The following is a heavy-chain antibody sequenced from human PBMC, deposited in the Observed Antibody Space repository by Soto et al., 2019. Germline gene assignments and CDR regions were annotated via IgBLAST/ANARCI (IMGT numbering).Heavy chain of an antibody. CDR3: ARQDAYPYYYYGMDV. J-gene: IGHJ6*02. D-gene: IGHD3-16*01. CDR2: IDPSDSYT. Sequence: PGESLKISCKGSGYSFTSYCISWVRQMPGKGLEWMGRIDPSDSYTNYSPSFQGHVTISADKSISTAYLQWSSLKASDTAMYYCARQDAYPYYYYGMDVWGQGTTVTVSS. V-gene: IGHV5-10-1*01. CDR1: GYSFTSYC.